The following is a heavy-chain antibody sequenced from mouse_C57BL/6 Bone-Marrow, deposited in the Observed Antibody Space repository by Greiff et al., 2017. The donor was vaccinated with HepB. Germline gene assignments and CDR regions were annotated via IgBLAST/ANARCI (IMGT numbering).Heavy chain of an antibody. CDR2: INYDGSST. V-gene: IGHV5-16*01. Sequence: EVKLVESEGGLVQPGSSMKLSCTASGFTFSDYYMAWVRQVPEKGLEWVANINYDGSSTYYLDSLKSRFIISRDNAKNILYLQMSSLKSEDTATYYCARKDYYGNLFDYWGQGTTLTVSS. CDR1: GFTFSDYY. CDR3: ARKDYYGNLFDY. D-gene: IGHD2-1*01. J-gene: IGHJ2*01.